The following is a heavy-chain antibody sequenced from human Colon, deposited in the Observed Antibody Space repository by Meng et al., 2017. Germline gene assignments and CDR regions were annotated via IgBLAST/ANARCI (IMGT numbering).Heavy chain of an antibody. CDR2: LNYDRTLT. CDR3: ARATTVTRIDS. V-gene: IGHV3-74*01. Sequence: VQWGESGGGLVHPGGSLRLSCAASGFTFSSFWTHWVRKAPGKGLVWVSRLNYDRTLTNYADSVKGRFTISRDNAKKTLPLQVNSLRAEDTAVYYCARATTVTRIDSWGQGTLVTVSS. CDR1: GFTFSSFW. J-gene: IGHJ4*02. D-gene: IGHD4-17*01.